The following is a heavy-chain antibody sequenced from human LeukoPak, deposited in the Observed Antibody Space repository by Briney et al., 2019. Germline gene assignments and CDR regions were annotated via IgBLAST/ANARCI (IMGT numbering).Heavy chain of an antibody. CDR2: MNPNSANT. J-gene: IGHJ4*02. V-gene: IGHV1-8*01. D-gene: IGHD2-15*01. CDR3: ARAVRRGGGYYFDY. Sequence: VASVKVSCEASGYTFASYDINWVRQATGQGLEWMGWMNPNSANTGYTQKFQGRVTMTRNTSISTAYMELSSLRSEDTAVYYCARAVRRGGGYYFDYWGQGTLVTVSS. CDR1: GYTFASYD.